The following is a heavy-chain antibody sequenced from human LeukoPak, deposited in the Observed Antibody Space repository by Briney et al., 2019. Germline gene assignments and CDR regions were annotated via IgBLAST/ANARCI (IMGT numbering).Heavy chain of an antibody. CDR3: ARGDEWYFDY. CDR2: IYTSGST. J-gene: IGHJ4*02. V-gene: IGHV4-4*07. Sequence: SETLSLTCTVSGGSISSYYRSWVRQPAGKGLEWIGRIYTSGSTNYNPSLKSRVTISVDKSKNQFSLKLSSVTAADTAVYYCARGDEWYFDYWGQGTLVTVSS. CDR1: GGSISSYY. D-gene: IGHD3-3*01.